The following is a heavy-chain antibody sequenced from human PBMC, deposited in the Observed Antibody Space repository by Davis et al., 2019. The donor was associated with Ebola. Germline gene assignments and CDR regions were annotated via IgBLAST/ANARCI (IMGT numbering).Heavy chain of an antibody. J-gene: IGHJ5*01. CDR3: ARDPTNYGSEDYFAYNWFDS. CDR1: GFTFSTFA. V-gene: IGHV3-30*04. Sequence: GESLKISCVGSGFTFSTFALHWVRQAPGKGLEWVALISYDGKKKFYRDSVKGRFTISSDNSTNTLDWEMDNLRPEDTAVYYGARDPTNYGSEDYFAYNWFDSWGQGTLVTVSS. D-gene: IGHD3-10*01. CDR2: ISYDGKKK.